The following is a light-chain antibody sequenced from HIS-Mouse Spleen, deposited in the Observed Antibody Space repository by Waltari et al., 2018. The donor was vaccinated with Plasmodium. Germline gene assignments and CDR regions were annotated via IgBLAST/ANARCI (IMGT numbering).Light chain of an antibody. V-gene: IGLV2-23*01. J-gene: IGLJ3*02. CDR3: CSYAGSSTNWV. CDR2: EGT. Sequence: QSALTQPASVSGSPGQSLTISCTGTSSDVGSYNLVSWYQPHPGKAPKLMIYEGTKRPSGVSNRFSGSKSGNTASLTISGLQAEDEADYYCCSYAGSSTNWVFGGGTKLTVL. CDR1: SSDVGSYNL.